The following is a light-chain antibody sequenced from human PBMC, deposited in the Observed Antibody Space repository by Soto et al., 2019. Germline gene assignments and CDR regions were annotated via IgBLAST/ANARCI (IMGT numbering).Light chain of an antibody. Sequence: DIHMTQSPSTLSASVGDRVTITCRASQSISSWLSWYQQKPGKAPKFLIYDASTLKSGVPSRFSGSGSGTEFTLTISSLQPDDFATYYCQQYNTYSGTFGQGTKVDIK. V-gene: IGKV1-5*01. CDR3: QQYNTYSGT. CDR2: DAS. J-gene: IGKJ1*01. CDR1: QSISSW.